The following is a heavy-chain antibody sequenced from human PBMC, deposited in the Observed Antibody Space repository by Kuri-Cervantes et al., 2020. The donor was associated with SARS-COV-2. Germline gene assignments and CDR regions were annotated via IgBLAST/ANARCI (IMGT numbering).Heavy chain of an antibody. CDR3: ARQGWELFQWSNDFDY. V-gene: IGHV5-10-1*01. CDR1: GYSFTSYW. Sequence: KVSCKGSGYSFTSYWISWVRQMPGKGLEWMGRIDPSDSYTNYSPSFQGHGTISADKSISTAYLQWSSLKASDTAMYYCARQGWELFQWSNDFDYWGQGTLVTVSS. D-gene: IGHD1-26*01. J-gene: IGHJ4*02. CDR2: IDPSDSYT.